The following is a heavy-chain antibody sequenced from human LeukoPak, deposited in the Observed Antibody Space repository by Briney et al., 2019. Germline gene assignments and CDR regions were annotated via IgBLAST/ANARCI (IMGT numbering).Heavy chain of an antibody. Sequence: GGSLGLSCAASGFTFSSYGMHWVRQAPGKGLEWVAFIRYDGSNKYYADSVKGRFTISRDNSKNTLYLQMNSLRAEDTAVYYCAKDSDSSGYYLDAFDIWGQGTMVTVSS. CDR1: GFTFSSYG. CDR2: IRYDGSNK. J-gene: IGHJ3*02. V-gene: IGHV3-30*02. D-gene: IGHD3-22*01. CDR3: AKDSDSSGYYLDAFDI.